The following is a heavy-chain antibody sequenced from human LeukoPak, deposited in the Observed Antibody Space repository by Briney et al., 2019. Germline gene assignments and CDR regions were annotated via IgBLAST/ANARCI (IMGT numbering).Heavy chain of an antibody. D-gene: IGHD6-6*01. CDR3: ARGGSRAARQSY. J-gene: IGHJ4*02. V-gene: IGHV4-34*01. CDR2: VNPSGST. Sequence: SETLSLNCAVYGGSFSGYYWSWIRQPPGKGLEWIGEVNPSGSTNYNPSLKRRVTISVDTSKNQFSMELSSVTAADTAVYYCARGGSRAARQSYWGQGTLVTVSS. CDR1: GGSFSGYY.